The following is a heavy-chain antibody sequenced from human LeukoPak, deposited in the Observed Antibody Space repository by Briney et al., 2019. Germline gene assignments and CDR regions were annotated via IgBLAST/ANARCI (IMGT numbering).Heavy chain of an antibody. Sequence: GRSLRLSCAASEFTFSSHGMHWVRQAPGKGLGWVAVIWYDGSNKYYVDSVKGRFTISRDNSKNTLYLQMNSLRAEDTAVYYCAKGGDYYDSSASGGFDVFDIWGQGTMVTVSS. D-gene: IGHD3-22*01. CDR2: IWYDGSNK. CDR3: AKGGDYYDSSASGGFDVFDI. CDR1: EFTFSSHG. J-gene: IGHJ3*02. V-gene: IGHV3-33*06.